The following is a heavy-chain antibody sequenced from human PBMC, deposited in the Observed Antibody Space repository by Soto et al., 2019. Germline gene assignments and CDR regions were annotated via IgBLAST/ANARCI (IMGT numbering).Heavy chain of an antibody. CDR3: ARVSAAAGVYYYYYYGMDV. Sequence: ASVKVSCKASGYTFTSYAMHWVRQAPVQRLEWMGWINAGNGNTKYSQKFQGRVTITRDTSASTAYMELSSLRSEDTAVYYCARVSAAAGVYYYYYYGMDVWGQGTTVTVSS. J-gene: IGHJ6*02. CDR1: GYTFTSYA. CDR2: INAGNGNT. D-gene: IGHD6-13*01. V-gene: IGHV1-3*01.